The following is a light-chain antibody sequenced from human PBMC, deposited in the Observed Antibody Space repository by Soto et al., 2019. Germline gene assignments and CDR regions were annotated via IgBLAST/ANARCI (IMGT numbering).Light chain of an antibody. V-gene: IGKV3-15*01. CDR3: QQYNSWPYT. CDR2: NTF. J-gene: IGKJ2*01. Sequence: EIVMMHSPATLSVFPGERATLSCRASQSVSSNLVWYQQKPGQAPKLLIYNTFTRATGIPVRFSGSGSGTEFTLTISSLQSEDVEVYYCQQYNSWPYTFGQGNKLEI. CDR1: QSVSSN.